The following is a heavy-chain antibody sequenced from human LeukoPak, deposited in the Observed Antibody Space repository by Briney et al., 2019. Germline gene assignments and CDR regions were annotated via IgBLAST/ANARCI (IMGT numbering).Heavy chain of an antibody. Sequence: GGSLRLSCAASGFTFSRYWMHWVRQAPGKGLEWVSAISGSGGRIYYAESVKGRFTISRDNSNDTLYLQMNSLRAEDTAVYYCAKGGSGWGQGTLVTVSS. V-gene: IGHV3-23*01. J-gene: IGHJ4*02. CDR3: AKGGSG. D-gene: IGHD6-19*01. CDR2: ISGSGGRI. CDR1: GFTFSRYW.